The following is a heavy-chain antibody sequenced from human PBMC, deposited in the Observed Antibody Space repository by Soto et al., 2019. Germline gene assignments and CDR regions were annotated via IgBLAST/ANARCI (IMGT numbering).Heavy chain of an antibody. Sequence: EVQVLESGGGLVQPGGSLRLSCAATGFTFSDFAMSWVRQAPGTGLEWVSRIYGGGNGPHYADSVKGRVTISRDNSKNTLDLQMNSLRAEDTAVYYCAKMEGMDPWAYSFDYWGQGTLVTVSS. CDR1: GFTFSDFA. V-gene: IGHV3-23*01. D-gene: IGHD2-2*03. CDR2: IYGGGNGP. CDR3: AKMEGMDPWAYSFDY. J-gene: IGHJ4*02.